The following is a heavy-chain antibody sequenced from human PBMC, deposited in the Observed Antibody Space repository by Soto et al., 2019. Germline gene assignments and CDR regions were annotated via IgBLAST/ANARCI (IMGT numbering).Heavy chain of an antibody. D-gene: IGHD2-2*01. CDR2: IYYSGST. Sequence: QVQLQESGPGLVKPSETLSLTCTVSGGSISSYYWSWIRQPPGKGLESIGYIYYSGSTNYNPSLKSRVTISVDTSKNQFSLKLSSVTAADTAVYYCASSYCISTSCSHRGDVWGQGTTVTVSS. J-gene: IGHJ6*02. V-gene: IGHV4-59*01. CDR1: GGSISSYY. CDR3: ASSYCISTSCSHRGDV.